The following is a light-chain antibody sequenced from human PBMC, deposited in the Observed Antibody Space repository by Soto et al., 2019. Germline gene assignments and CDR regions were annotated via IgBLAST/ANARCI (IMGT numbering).Light chain of an antibody. CDR2: KAS. CDR1: QSISSW. CDR3: QQYNSYPIT. V-gene: IGKV1-5*03. Sequence: DIQMTQSPSTLYASVGDRVTITCRASQSISSWLAWYQQKPGKAPKLLIYKASSLESGVPSRFSGSGSGTEFTLTISSLQPDDFATYSCQQYNSYPITFGQGTRLEIK. J-gene: IGKJ5*01.